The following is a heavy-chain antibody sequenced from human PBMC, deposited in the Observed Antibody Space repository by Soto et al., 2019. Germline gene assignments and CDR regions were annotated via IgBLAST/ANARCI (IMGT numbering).Heavy chain of an antibody. D-gene: IGHD1-7*01. CDR3: ANMNYGFDY. CDR1: GFTFSSYA. J-gene: IGHJ4*02. CDR2: ISGGGGST. V-gene: IGHV3-23*01. Sequence: EVQLLESGGGLGQPGGSLRLSCAASGFTFSSYAMTWVRQAPGKGLEWVAYISGGGGSTYYADSVKGRFTISRDNSKNTLYLQMNSLRAEDTALYYCANMNYGFDYCGLGTLVTVSS.